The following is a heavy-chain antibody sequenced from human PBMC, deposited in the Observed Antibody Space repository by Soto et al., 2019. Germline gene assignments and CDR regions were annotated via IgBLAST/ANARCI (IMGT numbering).Heavy chain of an antibody. V-gene: IGHV4-39*01. D-gene: IGHD3-3*01. CDR1: GYSISSSSYY. CDR3: ARLLIYDFWSGYLPGYMDV. J-gene: IGHJ6*03. CDR2: IYYSGST. Sequence: SETLSLTCTLSGYSISSSSYYWGLIRQPPGKGLEWIGSIYYSGSTYYNPSLKSRVTISLDTSKNQFSLKLSSVTAADTAVYYCARLLIYDFWSGYLPGYMDVWGKGTTVT.